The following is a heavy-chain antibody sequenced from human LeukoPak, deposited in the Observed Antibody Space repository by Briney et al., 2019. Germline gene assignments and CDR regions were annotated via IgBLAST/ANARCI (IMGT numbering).Heavy chain of an antibody. Sequence: SETLSLTCTVSGGSISSYYWSWIRQPPGKGLEWIGYIYYSGSTNYNPSLKSRVTISVDTSKNQFSLKLSSVTAADTAVYYCAREANWFDPWGQGTLVTVSS. J-gene: IGHJ5*02. CDR2: IYYSGST. CDR1: GGSISSYY. CDR3: AREANWFDP. V-gene: IGHV4-59*12.